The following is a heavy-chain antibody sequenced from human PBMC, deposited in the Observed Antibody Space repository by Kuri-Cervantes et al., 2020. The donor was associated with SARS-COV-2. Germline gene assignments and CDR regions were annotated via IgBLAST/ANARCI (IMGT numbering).Heavy chain of an antibody. CDR1: GGSFSDYY. D-gene: IGHD3-22*01. CDR2: INHTGSA. J-gene: IGHJ5*02. CDR3: ARHFGLTYYYDSSGYYYGSWFDP. Sequence: GSLRLSCGVYGGSFSDYYWTWIRQPPMRGLEWIGEINHTGSATYNPSLKSRVTISVDTSKNLFSLKLSSVTAADTAVYYCARHFGLTYYYDSSGYYYGSWFDPWGQGTLVTVSS. V-gene: IGHV4-34*01.